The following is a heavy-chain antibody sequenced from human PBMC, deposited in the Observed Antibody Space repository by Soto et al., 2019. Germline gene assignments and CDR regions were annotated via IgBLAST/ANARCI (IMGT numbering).Heavy chain of an antibody. CDR1: GGSISSSTYY. CDR2: DYYGGST. Sequence: SETLSLTCIVSGGSISSSTYYWGWFRQPPGKGLEWIGNDYYGGSTYYNPSLKSRVTISVDTSKSPFSLKLSSVTAADTAVYYCARAVVLTGYYYFDYWGPGILVT. CDR3: ARAVVLTGYYYFDY. D-gene: IGHD3-9*01. J-gene: IGHJ4*02. V-gene: IGHV4-39*01.